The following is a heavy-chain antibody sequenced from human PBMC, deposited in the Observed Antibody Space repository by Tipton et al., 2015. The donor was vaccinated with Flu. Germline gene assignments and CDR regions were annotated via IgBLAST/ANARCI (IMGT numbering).Heavy chain of an antibody. V-gene: IGHV1-8*01. CDR3: ARGRRPPHITNFPFDP. Sequence: QLVQSGPEVKKPGASVRVSCKASGYTFTTYHINWVRQAPAQGLEWMGWINPDTGLTNYAPKFRGRVTMTRDTSISTAYLEVTNLTTDDTAVYYCARGRRPPHITNFPFDPWGLGSLVNVSS. CDR1: GYTFTTYH. J-gene: IGHJ5*02. CDR2: INPDTGLT. D-gene: IGHD2-21*01.